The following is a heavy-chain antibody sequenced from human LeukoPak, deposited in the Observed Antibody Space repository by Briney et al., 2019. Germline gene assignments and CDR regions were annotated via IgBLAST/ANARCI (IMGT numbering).Heavy chain of an antibody. V-gene: IGHV4-30-4*08. CDR2: IYYSGST. J-gene: IGHJ4*02. CDR3: VRGSFGVVTAFDY. D-gene: IGHD3-3*01. CDR1: GGSISSGDYY. Sequence: PSETLSLTCTVSGGSISSGDYYWSWIRQPPGKGLEWIGYIYYSGSTYYNPSLKSRVTISVDTSKNQFSLKLSSVTAADTAVYYCVRGSFGVVTAFDYWGQGTLVTVSS.